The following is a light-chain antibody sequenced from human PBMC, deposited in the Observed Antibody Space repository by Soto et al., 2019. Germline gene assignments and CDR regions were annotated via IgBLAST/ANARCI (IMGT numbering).Light chain of an antibody. CDR1: SSNIGSNS. CDR2: KNN. V-gene: IGLV1-47*01. Sequence: QSVLTQPPSASGTPGQRVTISCSGSSSNIGSNSVYWYQQFPGTTPKLLIYKNNQRPSGVPDRFSGSKSGTSASLAISGLRSEDEADYYCAAWYDSLSGFCVFGTGTKVTVL. J-gene: IGLJ1*01. CDR3: AAWYDSLSGFCV.